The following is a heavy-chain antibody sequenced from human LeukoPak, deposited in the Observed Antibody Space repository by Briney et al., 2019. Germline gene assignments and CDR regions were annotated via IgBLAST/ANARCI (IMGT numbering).Heavy chain of an antibody. D-gene: IGHD2-15*01. CDR3: ARGSLYCSGGSCYGSHFDY. V-gene: IGHV3-23*01. J-gene: IGHJ4*02. CDR2: ISGSGGNA. Sequence: GGSLRLSCAGSGFTFSTYGMTWVRQAPGEGLEWVSGISGSGGNAYYADSVKGRFSISRDNSRNTLYLQMNSLRADDTAVYYCARGSLYCSGGSCYGSHFDYWGQGTLVTVSS. CDR1: GFTFSTYG.